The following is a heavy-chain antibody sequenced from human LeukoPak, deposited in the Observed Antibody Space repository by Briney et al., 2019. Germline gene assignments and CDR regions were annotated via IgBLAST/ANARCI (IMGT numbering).Heavy chain of an antibody. CDR2: IKQDGSEK. CDR3: AKSRSYYNLDAFDI. D-gene: IGHD3-10*01. Sequence: GGSLRLSCAASGFTFSSYWMSWVRQAPGKGLEWVANIKQDGSEKYYVDSVKGRFTISRDNSKNTLYLQMNSLRAEDTAVYYCAKSRSYYNLDAFDIWGQGTMVTVSS. CDR1: GFTFSSYW. V-gene: IGHV3-7*03. J-gene: IGHJ3*02.